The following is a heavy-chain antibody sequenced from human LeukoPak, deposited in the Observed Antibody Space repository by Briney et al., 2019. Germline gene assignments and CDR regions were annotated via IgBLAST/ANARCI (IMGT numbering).Heavy chain of an antibody. Sequence: SETLSLTCTVSGGSISSYYWSWIRQPPGKGLEWIGYIHYSGTTNYNPSLESRVTISVDTSKNQFSLKLSSVTAAYTAVYYCARVSWFPGTSYYYMDVWGKGTTVTVSS. V-gene: IGHV4-59*01. CDR2: IHYSGTT. CDR3: ARVSWFPGTSYYYMDV. J-gene: IGHJ6*03. CDR1: GGSISSYY. D-gene: IGHD1-1*01.